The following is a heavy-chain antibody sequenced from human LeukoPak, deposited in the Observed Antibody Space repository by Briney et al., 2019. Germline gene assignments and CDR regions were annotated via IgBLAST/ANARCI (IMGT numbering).Heavy chain of an antibody. Sequence: GGSLRLSCAASGFAFSSYAMSWVRQAPGKGLEYVSAISSNGGSTYYADSVKGRFTISRDNSENTLYLQMSSLRAEDTAVYYCVKGAGLTYYDFWSGYSYYFDYWGQGTLVTVSS. CDR3: VKGAGLTYYDFWSGYSYYFDY. V-gene: IGHV3-64D*06. D-gene: IGHD3-3*01. J-gene: IGHJ4*02. CDR2: ISSNGGST. CDR1: GFAFSSYA.